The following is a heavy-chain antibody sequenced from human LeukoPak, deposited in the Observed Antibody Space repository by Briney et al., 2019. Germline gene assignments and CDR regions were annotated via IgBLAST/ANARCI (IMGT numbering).Heavy chain of an antibody. CDR1: GFPVSSNF. J-gene: IGHJ4*02. CDR3: ARGAGSGWPLDK. Sequence: PGGSLRLSCAVSGFPVSSNFMSWVRHAPGKGLQSVSIMFSGGTTDYADSVRGRFSISRDSSQNTGSLQMNSLRVEDTAVYYCARGAGSGWPLDKWGQGTLVTVSS. D-gene: IGHD6-19*01. CDR2: MFSGGTT. V-gene: IGHV3-53*01.